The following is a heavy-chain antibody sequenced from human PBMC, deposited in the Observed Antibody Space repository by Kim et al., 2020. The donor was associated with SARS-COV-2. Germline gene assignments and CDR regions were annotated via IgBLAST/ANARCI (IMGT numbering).Heavy chain of an antibody. V-gene: IGHV1-18*01. D-gene: IGHD7-27*01. J-gene: IGHJ5*02. Sequence: YSQHLQGRVTMTTDTSTSTAYMERRSLRSDDPAVYYCARAHWGGRGWFDPWGQGTLVTVSS. CDR3: ARAHWGGRGWFDP.